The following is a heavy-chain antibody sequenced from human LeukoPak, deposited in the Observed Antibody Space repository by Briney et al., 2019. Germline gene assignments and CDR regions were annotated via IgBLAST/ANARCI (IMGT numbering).Heavy chain of an antibody. CDR2: ISYDGSNA. J-gene: IGHJ5*02. D-gene: IGHD3-10*01. CDR3: VKGDWHGSGNYYSDQFRP. CDR1: GFDFGAYG. Sequence: PGGSLRLSCAASGFDFGAYGMHWVRQAPGKGLDWVAVISYDGSNAYYGDSVKDRFTISRDNSHNTLFLQMNSLTTDDTAAYYCVKGDWHGSGNYYSDQFRPWGPGTLVTVS. V-gene: IGHV3-30*18.